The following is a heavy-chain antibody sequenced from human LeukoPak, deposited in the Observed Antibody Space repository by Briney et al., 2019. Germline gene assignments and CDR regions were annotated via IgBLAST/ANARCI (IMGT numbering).Heavy chain of an antibody. J-gene: IGHJ5*02. D-gene: IGHD6-13*01. Sequence: GASVEVSCKASGYTFTSYGINWVRQATGQGLEWMGWMNPNSGNTGYAQKFQGRVTMTRNTSISTAYMELSSLRSEDTAVYYCAGVLDSSSWYFGWFDPWGQGTLVTVSS. V-gene: IGHV1-8*02. CDR1: GYTFTSYG. CDR3: AGVLDSSSWYFGWFDP. CDR2: MNPNSGNT.